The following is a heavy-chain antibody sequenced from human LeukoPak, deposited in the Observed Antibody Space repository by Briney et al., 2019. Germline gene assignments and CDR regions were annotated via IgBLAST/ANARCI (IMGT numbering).Heavy chain of an antibody. Sequence: SETLSLTCAVYGGSFSGYYWSWIRQPPGKGLEWIGEINHSGSTNYNPSLKSRVTISVDTSKNQFSPKLSSVTAADTAVYYCARAGRRQLVWGHWFDPWGQGTLVTVSS. J-gene: IGHJ5*02. D-gene: IGHD3-16*01. CDR2: INHSGST. CDR1: GGSFSGYY. V-gene: IGHV4-34*01. CDR3: ARAGRRQLVWGHWFDP.